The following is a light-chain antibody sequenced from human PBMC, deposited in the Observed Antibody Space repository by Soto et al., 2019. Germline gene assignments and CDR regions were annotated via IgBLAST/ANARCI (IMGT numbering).Light chain of an antibody. CDR2: GAS. Sequence: EIVMTQSPATLSVSPGERATLSCRASQSVSSNLAWYQQKPGQAPRLLNYGASTRATGIPARFSGSGSGTEFAPTLSGLQSEDFAVYYCQQYNNWPPMAFGQGTKVEIK. J-gene: IGKJ1*01. CDR3: QQYNNWPPMA. CDR1: QSVSSN. V-gene: IGKV3-15*01.